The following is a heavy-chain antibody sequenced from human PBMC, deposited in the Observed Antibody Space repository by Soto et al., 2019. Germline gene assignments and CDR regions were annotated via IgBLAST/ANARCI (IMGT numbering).Heavy chain of an antibody. D-gene: IGHD2-2*01. CDR3: ARGIGSAAMALHYYYGMDV. Sequence: ASVKVSCKASGYTFTGYYMHWVRQAPGQGLEWMGWINPNGGGTNYAQKFQGWVTMTRDTSISTAYMELSRLRSDDTAVYYCARGIGSAAMALHYYYGMDVWGQGTTVTVSS. CDR1: GYTFTGYY. J-gene: IGHJ6*02. V-gene: IGHV1-2*04. CDR2: INPNGGGT.